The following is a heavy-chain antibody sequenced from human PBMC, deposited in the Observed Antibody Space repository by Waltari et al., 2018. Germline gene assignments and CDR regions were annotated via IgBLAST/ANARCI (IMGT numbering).Heavy chain of an antibody. Sequence: QVQLVESGGGLVKPGGSLRLSCAVSGFTFRDHYMSWIRQAPGKGLEWVAYISNIQGIEYYADSVKGRFTISRDNAQKSLYLQMNSLRVEDTAVYYCARFFGTVDYWGQGTLVTVSS. D-gene: IGHD6-13*01. J-gene: IGHJ4*02. CDR2: ISNIQGIE. CDR3: ARFFGTVDY. CDR1: GFTFRDHY. V-gene: IGHV3-11*01.